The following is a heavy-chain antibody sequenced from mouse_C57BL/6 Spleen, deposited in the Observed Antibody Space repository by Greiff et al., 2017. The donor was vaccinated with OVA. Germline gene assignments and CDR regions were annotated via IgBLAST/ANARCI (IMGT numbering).Heavy chain of an antibody. CDR2: IWSGGGT. D-gene: IGHD1-1*02. CDR1: GFSLTSYG. CDR3: ARNCNGHVVFDY. J-gene: IGHJ2*01. V-gene: IGHV2-2*01. Sequence: QVQLQQSGPGLVQPSQSLSITCTVSGFSLTSYGVHWVRQSPGKGLEWLGVIWSGGGTDYNAAFISSLGISKDNSKSQVFCKMNSLQADDTAIYYCARNCNGHVVFDYWGQGTTLTVSS.